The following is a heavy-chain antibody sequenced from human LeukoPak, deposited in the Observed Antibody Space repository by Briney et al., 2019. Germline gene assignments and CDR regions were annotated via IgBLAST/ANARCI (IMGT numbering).Heavy chain of an antibody. D-gene: IGHD6-13*01. CDR3: ARTIGIAAAGTGYGMDV. CDR2: ISAYNGNT. J-gene: IGHJ6*02. V-gene: IGHV1-18*01. CDR1: GYTFTSYG. Sequence: ASVKVSCKASGYTFTSYGISWVRQAPGQGLEWMGWISAYNGNTNYAQKLQGRVTMTTDTSTSTAYMELRSLRSDDTAVYYCARTIGIAAAGTGYGMDVWGQGTTVTVSS.